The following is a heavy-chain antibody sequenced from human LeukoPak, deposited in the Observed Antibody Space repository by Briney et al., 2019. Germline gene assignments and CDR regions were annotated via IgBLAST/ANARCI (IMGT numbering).Heavy chain of an antibody. J-gene: IGHJ4*02. V-gene: IGHV1-8*03. CDR1: GYTFTSYD. CDR2: MNPNSGNT. Sequence: GASVKVSCKASGYTFTSYDINWVRQATGQGLEWMGWMNPNSGNTGYAQKFQGRVTITADELTSTSYMELSSLRAEDMAVYYCATGGAYEFRDDYWGQGTLVTVSS. CDR3: ATGGAYEFRDDY. D-gene: IGHD3-3*01.